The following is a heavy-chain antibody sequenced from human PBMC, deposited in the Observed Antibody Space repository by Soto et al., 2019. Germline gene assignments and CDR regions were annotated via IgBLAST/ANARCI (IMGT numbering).Heavy chain of an antibody. D-gene: IGHD3-9*01. CDR3: ARREGRYFDWSRAFDI. Sequence: PGGSLRLSCAASGFTFSSYAMSWVRQAPGKGLEWVSAISGSGGSTYYADSVKGRFTISRDNSKNTLYLQMNSLRAEDTAVYYCARREGRYFDWSRAFDIWGQGTMVTVSS. V-gene: IGHV3-23*01. J-gene: IGHJ3*02. CDR2: ISGSGGST. CDR1: GFTFSSYA.